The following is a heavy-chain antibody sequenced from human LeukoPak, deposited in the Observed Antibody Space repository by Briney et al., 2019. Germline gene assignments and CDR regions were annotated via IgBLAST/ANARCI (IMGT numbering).Heavy chain of an antibody. Sequence: GGSLRLSCAASGITFSSHSMNWVRQAPGKGLEGVSLITWDGGSTNYADSVKGRFAISRDNSKSSLYLQMSSLGTEDTALYYCAKERENSYAFDSWGQGTLVTVSS. J-gene: IGHJ4*02. CDR3: AKERENSYAFDS. CDR1: GITFSSHS. V-gene: IGHV3-43*01. D-gene: IGHD5-18*01. CDR2: ITWDGGST.